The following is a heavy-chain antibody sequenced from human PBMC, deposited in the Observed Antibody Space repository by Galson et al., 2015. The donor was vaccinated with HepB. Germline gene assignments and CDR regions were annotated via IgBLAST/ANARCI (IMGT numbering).Heavy chain of an antibody. D-gene: IGHD3-10*01. CDR1: GFTFSSYA. CDR2: ISSNGGST. CDR3: AKDRNYYGSGPLDY. Sequence: SLRLSCAASGFTFSSYAMHWVRQAPGKGLEYVSAISSNGGSTYYANSVKGRFTISRDNSKNTLYLQMNSLRAEDTAVYYCAKDRNYYGSGPLDYWGQGTLVTVSS. V-gene: IGHV3-64*01. J-gene: IGHJ4*02.